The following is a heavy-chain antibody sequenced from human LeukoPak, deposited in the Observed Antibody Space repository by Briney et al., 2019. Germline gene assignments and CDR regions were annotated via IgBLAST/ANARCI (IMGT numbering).Heavy chain of an antibody. V-gene: IGHV4-39*01. CDR3: ARQPVRFLELSSHY. CDR2: LYYSGSTWST. CDR1: GGSISSRSYY. J-gene: IGHJ4*02. D-gene: IGHD3-3*01. Sequence: PSETLSLTCTVSGGSISSRSYYWGWIRQSPGKGLEWVGSLYYSGSTWSTYYNPSLKSRITISEDTSKSQFSLQLSSVTAADTAVYYCARQPVRFLELSSHYWDQGTQVIVSS.